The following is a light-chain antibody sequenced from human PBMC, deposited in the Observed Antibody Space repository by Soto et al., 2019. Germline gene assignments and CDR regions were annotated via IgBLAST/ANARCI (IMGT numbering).Light chain of an antibody. CDR3: QVYDPSPPGP. J-gene: IGKJ5*01. Sequence: EIVLTQSPGTLSLSPGARATLSCRASQSVIGRQLAWYQHKPGQAPRLLVFGVSYRATGIPDRFTGSGSGTDFTLTISRLEPKDCAGYYCQVYDPSPPGPVGQGTRLE. V-gene: IGKV3-20*01. CDR2: GVS. CDR1: QSVIGRQ.